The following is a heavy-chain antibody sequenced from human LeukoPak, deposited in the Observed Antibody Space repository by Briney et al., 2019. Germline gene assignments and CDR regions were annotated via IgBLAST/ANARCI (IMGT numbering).Heavy chain of an antibody. CDR2: IYHSGRT. V-gene: IGHV4-38-2*02. J-gene: IGHJ4*02. CDR1: GYSISSGYY. CDR3: ARVPSDDDFWSGDLPYFDY. Sequence: PSETLSLTCTVSGYSISSGYYWGWIRQPPGKGPEWIGSIYHSGRTYYNPSLKSRVTISVDTSKNQLSPHLSSVTADDTAVYYCARVPSDDDFWSGDLPYFDYWGQGTLVTVSS. D-gene: IGHD3-3*01.